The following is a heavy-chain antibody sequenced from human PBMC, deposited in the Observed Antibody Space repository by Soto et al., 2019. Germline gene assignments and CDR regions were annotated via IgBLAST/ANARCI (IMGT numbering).Heavy chain of an antibody. CDR3: ARDPAPNWGLPPDDAFDI. J-gene: IGHJ3*02. V-gene: IGHV6-1*01. CDR1: GGRDSLYRAA. CDR2: TYYRSKWYN. D-gene: IGHD7-27*01. Sequence: SQTLSRTGDICGGRDSLYRAAWNWNKQSPSRGLEWQGRTYYRSKWYNDYAVSVKSRITIHPDTSKNQFSLQLNSVTPEDTAVYYCARDPAPNWGLPPDDAFDISGQGTMVTVSS.